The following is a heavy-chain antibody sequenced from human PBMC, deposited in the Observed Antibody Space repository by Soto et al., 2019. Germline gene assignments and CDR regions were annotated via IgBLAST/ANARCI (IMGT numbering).Heavy chain of an antibody. CDR2: IDHGGST. D-gene: IGHD3-22*01. V-gene: IGHV4-34*01. CDR3: ARPYQVVGFYGIDD. J-gene: IGHJ6*02. Sequence: PSETLSLTCAVYGGSFSGSYWSWIRQPPGKGLEWIGEIDHGGSTNYNSSLKSRVTISLDTSKNQFSLKLSSVTAADTAVYYCARPYQVVGFYGIDDWGQGTTVTVSS. CDR1: GGSFSGSY.